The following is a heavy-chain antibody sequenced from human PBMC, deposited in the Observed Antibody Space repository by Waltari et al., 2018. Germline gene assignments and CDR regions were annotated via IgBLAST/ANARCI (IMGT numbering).Heavy chain of an antibody. J-gene: IGHJ6*03. CDR2: INPNSGGT. V-gene: IGHV1-2*02. CDR1: GYTFTGYY. CDR3: ARSRGYYYYYYMDV. Sequence: QVQLVQSGAEVKKPGASVKVSCKASGYTFTGYYMHWVRRAPGQGLEGLGWINPNSGGTNYAQKFQGRVTMTRDTSISTAYMELSRLRSDDTAVYYCARSRGYYYYYYMDVWGKGTTVTVSS.